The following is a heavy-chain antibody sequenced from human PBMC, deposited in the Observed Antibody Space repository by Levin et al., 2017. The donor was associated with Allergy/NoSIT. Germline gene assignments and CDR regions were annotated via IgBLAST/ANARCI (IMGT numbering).Heavy chain of an antibody. Sequence: LRLSCTVSGDSISSGHYYWSWIRQPPGTGLEWIGHSYYSGTAYYNPSLKSRVTISVDTSKNQFSLKLSPVTAADSAVYYCARVRNAGGRGWFDSWGQGTLVTVAS. V-gene: IGHV4-31*03. CDR1: GDSISSGHYY. J-gene: IGHJ5*01. CDR2: SYYSGTA. D-gene: IGHD2-8*02. CDR3: ARVRNAGGRGWFDS.